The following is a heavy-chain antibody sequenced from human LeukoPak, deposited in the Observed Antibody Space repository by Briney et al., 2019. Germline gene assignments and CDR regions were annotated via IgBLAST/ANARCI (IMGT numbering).Heavy chain of an antibody. Sequence: GGSLRLSCAASGFRFSSYAMSWVRQAPGKGLEWVSAISGSGVSTYYADSVKGRFTVSRDNSKNTLYLQMNSLRAEDTAVYYCARDSAYCGGDCYLFDIWGQGTMVTVSS. J-gene: IGHJ3*02. CDR3: ARDSAYCGGDCYLFDI. V-gene: IGHV3-23*01. D-gene: IGHD2-21*01. CDR1: GFRFSSYA. CDR2: ISGSGVST.